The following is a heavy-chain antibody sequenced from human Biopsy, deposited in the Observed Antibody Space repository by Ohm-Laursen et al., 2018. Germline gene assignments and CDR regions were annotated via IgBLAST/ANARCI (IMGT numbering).Heavy chain of an antibody. D-gene: IGHD6-19*01. Sequence: SDTLSLTRSVSGDSVSSGSFYWTWIRQPPGQGLEYIGYIYDRGSTANYNPSLESRVTMSVDMPKNQFSLKLSSVTAADTATYYCARGMRSSGWPYFDSWGQGTLVTVSS. V-gene: IGHV4-61*01. CDR1: GDSVSSGSFY. J-gene: IGHJ4*02. CDR2: IYDRGSTA. CDR3: ARGMRSSGWPYFDS.